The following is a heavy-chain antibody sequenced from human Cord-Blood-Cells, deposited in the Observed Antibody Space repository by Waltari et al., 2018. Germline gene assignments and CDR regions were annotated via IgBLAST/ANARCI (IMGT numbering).Heavy chain of an antibody. CDR2: MNPNSGNT. D-gene: IGHD6-6*01. CDR1: GYTFTSYD. V-gene: IGHV1-8*03. CDR3: AREYSSSSQYYYYYMDV. Sequence: QVQLVQSGAEVKKPGASVKVSCKASGYTFTSYDINWVRQATGQGLEWMGWMNPNSGNTGYAQKFQGRVTITRNTSISTAYMELSSLRSEDTAVYYCAREYSSSSQYYYYYMDVWGKGTTVTVSS. J-gene: IGHJ6*03.